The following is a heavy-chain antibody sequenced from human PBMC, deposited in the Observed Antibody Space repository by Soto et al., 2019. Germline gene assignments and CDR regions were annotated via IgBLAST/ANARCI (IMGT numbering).Heavy chain of an antibody. J-gene: IGHJ4*02. CDR1: GYTFTAFA. V-gene: IGHV1-3*01. Sequence: QVHLVQSGAEVKKPGASVKVSCKTSGYTFTAFAVHWVRQASGQRLEWMGWINVGNGDTKSSQNLQGRFTITRDTSASTVYMELSSLRSEDTAVYYCVRVGGSGWTLDFWGQGTLVTVSS. D-gene: IGHD6-25*01. CDR2: INVGNGDT. CDR3: VRVGGSGWTLDF.